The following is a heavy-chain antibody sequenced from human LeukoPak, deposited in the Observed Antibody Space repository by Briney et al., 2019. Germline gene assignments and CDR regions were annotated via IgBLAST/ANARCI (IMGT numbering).Heavy chain of an antibody. D-gene: IGHD3-10*01. CDR3: ARVLHLERGFTS. Sequence: SQTLSLTCAISGDSVSSNTAAWNWIRQSPSRGLEWLGRTYYRSQWNSDYALSVKSRIAINADTSKNQVSLQLNSVTPEDTAVYYCARVLHLERGFTSWGQGTLVTVSS. CDR1: GDSVSSNTAA. V-gene: IGHV6-1*01. CDR2: TYYRSQWNS. J-gene: IGHJ5*02.